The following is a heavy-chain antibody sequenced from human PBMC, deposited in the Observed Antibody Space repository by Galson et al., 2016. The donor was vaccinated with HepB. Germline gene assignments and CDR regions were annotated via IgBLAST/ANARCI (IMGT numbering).Heavy chain of an antibody. D-gene: IGHD3-22*01. J-gene: IGHJ4*02. CDR3: ARRWGTYYYDSSGYFFDY. CDR1: GFTFSSYW. V-gene: IGHV3-7*01. Sequence: SLRLSCAASGFTFSSYWMNWVRQAPGRGLEWVANIRQDGSEKHYVDSVKGRFTISRDNAKSSLYLQMNSLRAEDTAVYFCARRWGTYYYDSSGYFFDYWGQGTLVTVSS. CDR2: IRQDGSEK.